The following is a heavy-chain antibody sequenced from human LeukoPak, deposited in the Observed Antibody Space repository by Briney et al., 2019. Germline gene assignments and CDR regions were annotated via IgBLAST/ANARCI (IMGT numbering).Heavy chain of an antibody. CDR3: ARDRASGTYYPDY. J-gene: IGHJ4*02. V-gene: IGHV1-18*01. Sequence: RASVKVSCKASGYTFTSYGISWLRQAPGQGLEWMGWISGCNGNTNYAQKVQGRVTMTTDTSTSTAYMELRSLRSDDTAVYYCARDRASGTYYPDYWGQGTLVTVSS. CDR2: ISGCNGNT. CDR1: GYTFTSYG. D-gene: IGHD3-10*01.